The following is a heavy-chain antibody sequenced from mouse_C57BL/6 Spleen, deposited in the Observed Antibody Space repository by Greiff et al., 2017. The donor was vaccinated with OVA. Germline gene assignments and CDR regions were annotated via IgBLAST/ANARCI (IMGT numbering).Heavy chain of an antibody. J-gene: IGHJ4*01. CDR1: GFTFSDYG. D-gene: IGHD1-1*01. V-gene: IGHV5-17*01. Sequence: EVNVVESGGGLVKPGGSLKLSCAASGFTFSDYGMHWVRQAPEKGLEWVAYISSGSSTIYYADTVKGRFTISRDNAKNTLFLQMTSLRSEDTAMYYCARNLYYGSSYYYAMDYWGQGTSVTVSS. CDR2: ISSGSSTI. CDR3: ARNLYYGSSYYYAMDY.